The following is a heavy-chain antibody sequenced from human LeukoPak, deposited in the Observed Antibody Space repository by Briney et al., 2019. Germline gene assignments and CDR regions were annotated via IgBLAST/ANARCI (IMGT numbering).Heavy chain of an antibody. J-gene: IGHJ4*02. D-gene: IGHD5-18*01. CDR3: ARAPWIQLGYFDY. CDR1: GFTFSSYA. V-gene: IGHV3-11*01. CDR2: ISSSGSTI. Sequence: PGGSLRLSCAASGFTFSSYAMSWIRQAPGKGLEWVSYISSSGSTIYYADSVKGRFTISRDNAKNSLYLQMNSLRAEDTAVYYCARAPWIQLGYFDYWGQGTLVTVSS.